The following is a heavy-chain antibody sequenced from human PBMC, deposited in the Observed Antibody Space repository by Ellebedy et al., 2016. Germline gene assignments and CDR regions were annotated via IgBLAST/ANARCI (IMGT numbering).Heavy chain of an antibody. V-gene: IGHV3-7*03. J-gene: IGHJ5*02. Sequence: GGSLRLXCAASGFTFSSYWMSWVRQAPGKGLEWVANIKQDGSEKYYVDSVKGRFTISRDNAKNSLYLQMNSLRAEDTAVYYCARDLRAILINWFDPWGQGTLVTVSS. CDR2: IKQDGSEK. CDR3: ARDLRAILINWFDP. CDR1: GFTFSSYW.